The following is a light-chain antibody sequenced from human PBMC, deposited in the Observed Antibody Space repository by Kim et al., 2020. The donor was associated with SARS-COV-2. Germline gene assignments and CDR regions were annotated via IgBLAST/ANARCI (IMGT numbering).Light chain of an antibody. CDR3: QVWDSSSDHLYV. Sequence: PGKTARITCGGNNIGSKSVHWYQQKPGQAPVLVIDYDSDRPSGIPERFSGSKSESTATLTISRVEAGDEADYYCQVWDSSSDHLYVFGTGTKVTVL. J-gene: IGLJ1*01. V-gene: IGLV3-21*04. CDR2: YDS. CDR1: NIGSKS.